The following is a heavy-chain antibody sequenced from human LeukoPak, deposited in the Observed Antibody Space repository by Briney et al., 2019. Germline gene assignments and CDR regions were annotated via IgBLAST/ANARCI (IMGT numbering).Heavy chain of an antibody. CDR2: MNPNSGNT. V-gene: IGHV1-8*01. J-gene: IGHJ5*02. CDR3: AKDGTDIVVVVAATPYNWFDP. CDR1: GYTFTSYD. D-gene: IGHD2-15*01. Sequence: ASVKVSCKASGYTFTSYDINWVRQATGQGLEWMGWMNPNSGNTGYAQKFQGRVTMTRNTSISTAYMELSSLRAEDTAVYYCAKDGTDIVVVVAATPYNWFDPWGQGTLVTVSS.